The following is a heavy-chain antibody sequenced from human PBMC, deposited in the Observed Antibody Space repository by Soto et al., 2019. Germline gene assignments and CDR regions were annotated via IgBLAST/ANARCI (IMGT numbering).Heavy chain of an antibody. Sequence: PGGSLRLSCAASGFIFISYGIHCVRQAPGKGLEWVAVISYDGSNKYYADSVKGRFTISRDNSKNTLYLQMNSLRAEDTAVYYCAKDLSNPPPAYGMDVWGQGTTVTVS. J-gene: IGHJ6*02. CDR2: ISYDGSNK. V-gene: IGHV3-30*18. CDR3: AKDLSNPPPAYGMDV. CDR1: GFIFISYG.